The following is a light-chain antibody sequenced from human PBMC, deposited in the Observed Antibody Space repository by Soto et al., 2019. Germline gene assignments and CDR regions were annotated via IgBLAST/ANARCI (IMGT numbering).Light chain of an antibody. CDR1: QGISNY. CDR2: VAS. CDR3: QKYNSAPLT. J-gene: IGKJ4*01. V-gene: IGKV1-27*01. Sequence: DIQMTQSPSSLSASVGDRVTITCRASQGISNYVAWYQQKPGKVPKLLIYVASTLQSGIPSRFSGSGSGTGVKITIRSLQPEDVGTYYCQKYNSAPLTFGGGTKVEIK.